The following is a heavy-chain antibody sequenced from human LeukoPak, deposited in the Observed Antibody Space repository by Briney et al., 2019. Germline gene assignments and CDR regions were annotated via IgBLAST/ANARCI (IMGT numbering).Heavy chain of an antibody. V-gene: IGHV3-30*04. CDR3: ARGPYYYGSGSYYNGYFDY. D-gene: IGHD3-10*01. J-gene: IGHJ4*02. CDR1: GLSFRSYA. Sequence: PGMSVPLSYAACGLSFRSYAILWVRQAPGRGLAWVAVISYDGSNKYYAHSVKGRFTISRDNSKNTLYLQMNSLGAEDTAVYYCARGPYYYGSGSYYNGYFDYWGQGTLVTVSS. CDR2: ISYDGSNK.